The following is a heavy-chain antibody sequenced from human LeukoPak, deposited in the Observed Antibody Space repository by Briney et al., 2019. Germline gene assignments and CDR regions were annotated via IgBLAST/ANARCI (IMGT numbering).Heavy chain of an antibody. CDR2: LNSDGSIT. J-gene: IGHJ6*04. Sequence: QTGGSLTLSCAASGFSFSNYWMVWVRQAPGKGLVWVSNLNSDGSITNYADSVKGRSTISRDNAKNTLYLQMSSLRAEDTAVYYCGRDNNYKVDVWGKGTTVTVSS. CDR3: GRDNNYKVDV. CDR1: GFSFSNYW. D-gene: IGHD4-11*01. V-gene: IGHV3-74*01.